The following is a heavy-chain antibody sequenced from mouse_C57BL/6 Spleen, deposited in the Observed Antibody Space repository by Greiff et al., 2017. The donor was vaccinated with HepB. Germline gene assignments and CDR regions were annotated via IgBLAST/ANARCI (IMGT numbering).Heavy chain of an antibody. CDR3: AREGGNYLDY. Sequence: QVQLQQSGAELVKPGASVKLSCKASGYTFTSYWMQWVKQRPGQGLEWIGEIDPSDSYTNYNQKFKGKATLTVDTSSSTAYMQLSSLTSEDSAVYYCAREGGNYLDYWGQGTTLTVSS. CDR1: GYTFTSYW. D-gene: IGHD1-1*02. CDR2: IDPSDSYT. V-gene: IGHV1-50*01. J-gene: IGHJ2*01.